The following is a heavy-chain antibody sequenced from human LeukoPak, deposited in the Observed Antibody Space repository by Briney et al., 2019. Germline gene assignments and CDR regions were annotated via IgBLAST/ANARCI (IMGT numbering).Heavy chain of an antibody. D-gene: IGHD2-15*01. J-gene: IGHJ6*03. CDR1: GGTFSSYA. Sequence: SVKVSCKASGGTFSSYAISWVRQAPGQGLEWMGGIIPIFGTANYAQKFQGRVTITADESTSTAYMELSSLRSEDTAVYYCARAGGYCSGGSCYRNYYYYYYMDVWGQGTTVTVSS. V-gene: IGHV1-69*13. CDR3: ARAGGYCSGGSCYRNYYYYYYMDV. CDR2: IIPIFGTA.